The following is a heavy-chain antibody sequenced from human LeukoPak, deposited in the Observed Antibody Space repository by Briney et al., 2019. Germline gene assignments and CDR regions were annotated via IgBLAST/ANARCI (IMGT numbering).Heavy chain of an antibody. D-gene: IGHD6-19*01. CDR3: ARNPGYSSGWYQTYYYYYGMDV. CDR2: TYYRSKWYN. J-gene: IGHJ6*02. V-gene: IGHV6-1*01. Sequence: SQTPSLTCAISGDSVSSNSAAWNWIRQSPSRGLEWLGRTYYRSKWYNDYAVSVKSRITINPDTSKNQFSLQLNSVTPEDTAVYYCARNPGYSSGWYQTYYYYYGMDVWGQGTTVTVSS. CDR1: GDSVSSNSAA.